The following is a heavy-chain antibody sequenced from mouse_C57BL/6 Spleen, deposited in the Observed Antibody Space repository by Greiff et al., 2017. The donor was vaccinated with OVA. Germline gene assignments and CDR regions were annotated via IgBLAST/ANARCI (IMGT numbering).Heavy chain of an antibody. Sequence: QVQLQQPGTELVKPGASVKLSCKASGYTFTSYWMHWVKQRPGQGLEWIGNINPSNGGTNYNEKFKSKATLTVDKSSSTAYMQLSSLTSEDAAVYYCARDQLAYYAMDYWGQGTSVTVSS. CDR3: ARDQLAYYAMDY. V-gene: IGHV1-53*01. D-gene: IGHD3-1*01. CDR1: GYTFTSYW. J-gene: IGHJ4*01. CDR2: INPSNGGT.